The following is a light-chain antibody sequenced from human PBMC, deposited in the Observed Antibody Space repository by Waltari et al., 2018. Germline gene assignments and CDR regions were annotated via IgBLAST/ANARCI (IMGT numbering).Light chain of an antibody. CDR2: AAS. J-gene: IGKJ1*01. CDR1: QGISSW. V-gene: IGKV1-12*01. CDR3: MQARQTPWT. Sequence: DIQMTQSPSSVSASVGDTVTITCRASQGISSWLTWYQQKPGKAPKLLIYAASSLQSGVPSRFSGSGSGTDFTLKISRVEAEDVGVYFCMQARQTPWTFGQGTRVEIK.